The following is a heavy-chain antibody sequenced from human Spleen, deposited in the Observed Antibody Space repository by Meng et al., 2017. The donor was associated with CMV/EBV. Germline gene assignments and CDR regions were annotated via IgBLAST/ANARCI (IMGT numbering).Heavy chain of an antibody. D-gene: IGHD2-2*01. V-gene: IGHV4-34*01. J-gene: IGHJ4*02. CDR1: YY. CDR2: INQSGST. Sequence: YYWSWIRQPTGKGLEWIGEINQSGSTNYNPSLKSRVTISVETTKNQFSLKLSSVTAADTAVYYCARVPSLGYCSSTSCPRGTYFDYWGQGTLVTVSS. CDR3: ARVPSLGYCSSTSCPRGTYFDY.